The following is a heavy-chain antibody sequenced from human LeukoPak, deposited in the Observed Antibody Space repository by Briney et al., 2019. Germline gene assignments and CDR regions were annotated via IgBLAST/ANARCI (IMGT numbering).Heavy chain of an antibody. V-gene: IGHV3-30*04. D-gene: IGHD3-16*01. CDR3: ARDRRLRLGRTFHC. Sequence: PGRSLRLSCAASGFTFYGYAMHWVRQAPGKGLEWLAVISKDGSNEYYADSVKGRLTISRENSENTLYLQVNSLRGEDTAVYYCARDRRLRLGRTFHCWGQGILVNVSS. CDR1: GFTFYGYA. CDR2: ISKDGSNE. J-gene: IGHJ4*02.